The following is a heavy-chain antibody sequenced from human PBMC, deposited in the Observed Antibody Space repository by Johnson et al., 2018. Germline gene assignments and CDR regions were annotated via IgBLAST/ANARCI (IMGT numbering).Heavy chain of an antibody. Sequence: QVQLVESGAEVKRPGASVTVSCKSSGYAFKNYDINWIRQASGQGLEWMGWMNPNSANTGYAQKFQGRVSMTRTTSTSTAYMQLSGLRSEDTAVYYCVRAPSGIPHYYFDSWGQGTLVTVSS. CDR2: MNPNSANT. V-gene: IGHV1-8*01. CDR3: VRAPSGIPHYYFDS. CDR1: GYAFKNYD. D-gene: IGHD1-26*01. J-gene: IGHJ4*02.